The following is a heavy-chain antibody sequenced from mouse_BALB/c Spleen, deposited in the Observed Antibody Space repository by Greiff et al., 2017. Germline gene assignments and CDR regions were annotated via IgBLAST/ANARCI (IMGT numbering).Heavy chain of an antibody. Sequence: QVQLKESGPGLVAPSQSLSITCTVSGFSLTSYGVHWVRQPPGKGLEWLGVIWAGGSTNYNSALMSRLSISKDNSKSQVFLKMNSLQTDDTAMYYCAREGELRLRWYFDVWGAGTTVTVSS. J-gene: IGHJ1*01. V-gene: IGHV2-9*02. CDR2: IWAGGST. D-gene: IGHD2-4*01. CDR3: AREGELRLRWYFDV. CDR1: GFSLTSYG.